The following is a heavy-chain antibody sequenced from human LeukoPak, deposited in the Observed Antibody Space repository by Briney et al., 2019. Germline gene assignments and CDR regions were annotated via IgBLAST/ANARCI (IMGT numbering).Heavy chain of an antibody. D-gene: IGHD6-19*01. CDR1: GASFSGFY. J-gene: IGHJ4*02. Sequence: PSETLSLTCGVNGASFSGFYWSWIRQPPGKGLEWIGEITHRGSTNYNPSLKSRITVSIDTSKNQFSLNVTSVTAADTAVYYCARGLSSGWLGSFDYWGQGTLVTVSS. CDR3: ARGLSSGWLGSFDY. CDR2: ITHRGST. V-gene: IGHV4-34*10.